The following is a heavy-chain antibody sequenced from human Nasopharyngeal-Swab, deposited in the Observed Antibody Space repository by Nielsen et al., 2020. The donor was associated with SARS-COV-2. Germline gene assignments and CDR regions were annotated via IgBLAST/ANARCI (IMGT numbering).Heavy chain of an antibody. J-gene: IGHJ6*02. CDR1: GGSFSGYY. CDR3: ARDNFGVGISMDV. Sequence: SQTLSLTCAVYGGSFSGYYWSWIRQPAGKGLEWIGRIYTSGSTNYNPSLKGRVTMSVDTSKNQFSLKLSSVTAADTAVYYCARDNFGVGISMDVWGQGTTVTVSS. D-gene: IGHD3-3*01. CDR2: IYTSGST. V-gene: IGHV4-4*07.